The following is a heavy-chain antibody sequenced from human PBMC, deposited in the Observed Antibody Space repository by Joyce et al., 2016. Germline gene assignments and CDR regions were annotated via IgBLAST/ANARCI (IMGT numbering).Heavy chain of an antibody. J-gene: IGHJ4*02. CDR2: INKDGSST. Sequence: EVQLVETGGALVQPGGSLRLYCEGSGFIFRDFRLHWVRQVPGKSPVWIAYINKDGSSTLYAESVKGRFSVSRDNTKNMLFLEMKSLRAEDTAVYYCSRDDDDPFDYWGRGTLVTVAS. CDR1: GFIFRDFR. V-gene: IGHV3-74*01. CDR3: SRDDDDPFDY. D-gene: IGHD3-3*01.